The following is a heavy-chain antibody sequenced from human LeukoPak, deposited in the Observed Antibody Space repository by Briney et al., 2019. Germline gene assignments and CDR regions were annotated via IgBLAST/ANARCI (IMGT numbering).Heavy chain of an antibody. CDR1: GFTFSSYS. V-gene: IGHV3-21*01. CDR2: ISSSSSYI. D-gene: IGHD1-7*01. J-gene: IGHJ4*02. Sequence: GGSLRLSCAASGFTFSSYSMNWVRQAPGKGLEWVSSISSSSSYIYYADSVKGRFTISRDNAKNSLYLQMNSLRAEDTAVYYCAGDRTGTTVSPYFDYWGQGTLVTVSS. CDR3: AGDRTGTTVSPYFDY.